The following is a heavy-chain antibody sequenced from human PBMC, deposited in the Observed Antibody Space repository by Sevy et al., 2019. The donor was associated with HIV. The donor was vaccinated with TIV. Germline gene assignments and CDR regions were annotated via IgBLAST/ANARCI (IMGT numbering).Heavy chain of an antibody. CDR2: IYYSGST. J-gene: IGHJ6*02. CDR3: AGDSVVATIFSTTRYYGMDV. CDR1: GGSISSYY. Sequence: SQTLSLTCTVSGGSISSYYWSWIRQPPGKGLEWIGYIYYSGSTNYNPSLKSRVTISVDTSKNQFSLKLSSVTVADTAVYYCAGDSVVATIFSTTRYYGMDVWGQGTTVTVSS. V-gene: IGHV4-59*01. D-gene: IGHD5-12*01.